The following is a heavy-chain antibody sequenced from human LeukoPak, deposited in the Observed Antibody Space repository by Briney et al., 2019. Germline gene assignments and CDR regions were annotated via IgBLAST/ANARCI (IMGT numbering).Heavy chain of an antibody. V-gene: IGHV3-23*01. Sequence: GGSLRLSCAASGFTFSTYAMSWVRQAPGKGLEWVSGISISGGSAYYADSVRGRFTISRDNSKNTLYLQMNRLRAEDTAVYYCAKDRDLLFAHCWFDLWGQGTLVTVSS. D-gene: IGHD3-10*01. CDR3: AKDRDLLFAHCWFDL. CDR2: ISISGGSA. CDR1: GFTFSTYA. J-gene: IGHJ5*02.